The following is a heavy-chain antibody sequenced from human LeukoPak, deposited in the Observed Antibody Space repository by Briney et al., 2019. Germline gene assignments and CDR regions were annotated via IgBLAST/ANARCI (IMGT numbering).Heavy chain of an antibody. CDR2: INPNSGGT. Sequence: ASVKVSCKASGYTFTGYYMHWVRQAPGQGLEWMGWINPNSGGTNYAQKFQGRVTMTRDTSISTAYMELSRLRSDDTAVYYCARDSLSYGDYSNFGYWGQGTLVTVSS. CDR3: ARDSLSYGDYSNFGY. J-gene: IGHJ4*02. CDR1: GYTFTGYY. D-gene: IGHD4-17*01. V-gene: IGHV1-2*02.